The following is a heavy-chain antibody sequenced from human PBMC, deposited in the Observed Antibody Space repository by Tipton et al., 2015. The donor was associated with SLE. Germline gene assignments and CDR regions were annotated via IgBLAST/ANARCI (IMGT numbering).Heavy chain of an antibody. CDR3: ARHMTTVTGGLDY. Sequence: TLSLTCTVYGGSISSYYWSWIRQTPGPGLEWIGYIYTSGSTNYNPSLKSRVTISADTSKNQFSLKLSSVTAADTAVYYCARHMTTVTGGLDYWGQGTLGTVSS. CDR2: IYTSGST. V-gene: IGHV4-4*08. CDR1: GGSISSYY. J-gene: IGHJ4*02. D-gene: IGHD4-17*01.